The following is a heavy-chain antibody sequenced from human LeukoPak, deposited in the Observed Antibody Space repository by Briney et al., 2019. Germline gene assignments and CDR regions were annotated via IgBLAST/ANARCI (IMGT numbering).Heavy chain of an antibody. J-gene: IGHJ4*02. CDR1: GFTFTSSA. Sequence: SVKVSCRASGFTFTSSAVQWVRQARGRRLEWIGWIVVGSGNTNYAQKFQERVTITRDMSTSTAYMELSSLRSEDTAVYYCAAASGYDPLDYWGQGTLVTVSS. D-gene: IGHD5-12*01. CDR2: IVVGSGNT. V-gene: IGHV1-58*01. CDR3: AAASGYDPLDY.